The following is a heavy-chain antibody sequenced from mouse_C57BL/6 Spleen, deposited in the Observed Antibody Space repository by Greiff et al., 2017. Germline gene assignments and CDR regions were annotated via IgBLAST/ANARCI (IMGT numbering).Heavy chain of an antibody. J-gene: IGHJ2*01. CDR3: AREPDYYGSVYRDY. Sequence: VQLQQSGPEMVKPGASVKISCKASGYTFTDYYMNWVKQSHGKSLEWIGDINPNNGGTSYNQKFKGKATLTVDKSSSTAYMELRSLRSEDSAVYYCAREPDYYGSVYRDYRGQGTTLTVST. CDR2: INPNNGGT. V-gene: IGHV1-26*01. D-gene: IGHD1-1*01. CDR1: GYTFTDYY.